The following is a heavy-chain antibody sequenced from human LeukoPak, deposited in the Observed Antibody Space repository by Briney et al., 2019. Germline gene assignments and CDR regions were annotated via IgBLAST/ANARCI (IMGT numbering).Heavy chain of an antibody. J-gene: IGHJ4*02. Sequence: ASVKVSCRASGYTFIAYYMHWVRQAPGQGLEWMGWNNPSSGGTNYAQKFQGRVTMTRDTSISTAYMELSELRSDDTAVYYCAGQKDPRPIDYWGQGTLITVSS. CDR3: AGQKDPRPIDY. V-gene: IGHV1-2*02. CDR1: GYTFIAYY. CDR2: NNPSSGGT.